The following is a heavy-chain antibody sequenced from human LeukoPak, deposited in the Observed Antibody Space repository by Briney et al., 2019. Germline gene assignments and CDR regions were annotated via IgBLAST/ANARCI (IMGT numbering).Heavy chain of an antibody. J-gene: IGHJ3*02. D-gene: IGHD5-24*01. CDR3: AKDQGDGYNWGAFDI. CDR1: GFTFSSYG. Sequence: GRSLRLSCAASGFTFSSYGMHWVRQAPGKGLEWVAVISYDGSNKYYADSVKGRFTISRDNSKNTLYLQMNSLRAEDTAVYYCAKDQGDGYNWGAFDIWGQGTMVTVSP. CDR2: ISYDGSNK. V-gene: IGHV3-30*18.